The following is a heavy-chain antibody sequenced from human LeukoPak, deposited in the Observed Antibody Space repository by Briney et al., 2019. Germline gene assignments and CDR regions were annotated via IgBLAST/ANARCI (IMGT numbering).Heavy chain of an antibody. Sequence: PSETLSLICTVSGGSISSYYWSWIRQPPGKGLEWIGYIYYSGSTNYNPSLKSRVTISVDTSKNQFSLKLSSVTAADTAVYYCARAVYSYGYYYYGMDVWGQGTTVTVSS. V-gene: IGHV4-59*01. CDR2: IYYSGST. CDR3: ARAVYSYGYYYYGMDV. J-gene: IGHJ6*02. CDR1: GGSISSYY. D-gene: IGHD5-18*01.